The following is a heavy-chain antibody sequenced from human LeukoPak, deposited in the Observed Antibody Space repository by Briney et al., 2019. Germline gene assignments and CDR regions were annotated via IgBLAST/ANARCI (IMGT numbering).Heavy chain of an antibody. CDR3: AKESSTVATWFDP. Sequence: GGSLRLSCAASGFTLSSFAMTWVRQAPGKGLEWVSAITSGGTTYYADSVKGRFTISRDNSKNTLYLQMNGLRAEDTAVYYCAKESSTVATWFDPWGQGTLVTVSS. CDR2: ITSGGTT. V-gene: IGHV3-23*01. D-gene: IGHD4-17*01. J-gene: IGHJ5*02. CDR1: GFTLSSFA.